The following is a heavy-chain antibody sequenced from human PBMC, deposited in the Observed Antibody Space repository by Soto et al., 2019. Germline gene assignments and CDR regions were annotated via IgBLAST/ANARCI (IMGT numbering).Heavy chain of an antibody. D-gene: IGHD1-26*01. CDR1: GFTVSSNY. J-gene: IGHJ4*02. CDR2: IYSGGST. V-gene: IGHV3-53*01. Sequence: GGSLRLSCAASGFTVSSNYMSWVRQAPGKGLEWVSVIYSGGSTYYADSVKGRFTISRDNPKTTLYRQMNSLTAEDTAVYYCARNRYQQGYFDHWGQGTLVTVSS. CDR3: ARNRYQQGYFDH.